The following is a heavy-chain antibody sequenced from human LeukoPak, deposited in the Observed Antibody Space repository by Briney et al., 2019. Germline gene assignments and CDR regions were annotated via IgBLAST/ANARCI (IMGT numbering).Heavy chain of an antibody. J-gene: IGHJ4*02. CDR2: IYHSGST. Sequence: SETLSLTCTVSGVSISSYYWGWIRQPPGKGLEWIGSIYHSGSTYYNPSLKSRVTISVDTSKNQFSLRLSSVTAADTAVYYCARCPSSVPTFDYWGQGTLVTVSS. CDR3: ARCPSSVPTFDY. CDR1: GVSISSYY. V-gene: IGHV4-38-2*02.